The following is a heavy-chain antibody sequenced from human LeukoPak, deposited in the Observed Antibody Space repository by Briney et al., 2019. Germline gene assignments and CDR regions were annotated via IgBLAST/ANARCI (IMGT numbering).Heavy chain of an antibody. CDR1: GFTFSRYD. CDR3: ARGGETGFDY. Sequence: GGSLRLSCAASGFTFSRYDMHWVRQATGKGLEWVSGIANAGDTFYVGSVKGRFTISRENAKSSLYLQMNSLRDGYTAVYYCARGGETGFDYWGQGTLVTVSS. V-gene: IGHV3-13*01. D-gene: IGHD3-10*01. J-gene: IGHJ4*02. CDR2: IANAGDT.